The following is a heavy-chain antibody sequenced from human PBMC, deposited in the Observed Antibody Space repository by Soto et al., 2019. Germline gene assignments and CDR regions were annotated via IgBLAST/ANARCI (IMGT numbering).Heavy chain of an antibody. J-gene: IGHJ6*02. CDR3: AREGDSSGFTPYGMDV. D-gene: IGHD3-22*01. CDR1: GGSISSGDYY. V-gene: IGHV4-30-4*01. CDR2: IYYSGST. Sequence: QVQLQESGPGLVKPSQTLSLTCTVSGGSISSGDYYWSWIRQPPGKGLEWIGYIYYSGSTYYNPSLKRRVTISVDTSKNQFSLKLSSVTAADTAVYYCAREGDSSGFTPYGMDVWGQGTTVTVSS.